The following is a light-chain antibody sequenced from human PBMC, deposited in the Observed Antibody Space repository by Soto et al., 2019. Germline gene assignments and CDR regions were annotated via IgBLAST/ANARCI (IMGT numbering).Light chain of an antibody. CDR1: QSVSSN. CDR2: DTS. CDR3: QQRSNWPPT. Sequence: EIVMTQSPATLSVSPGERATLSCRASQSVSSNLAWYQHKPGQGPRLLIYDTSDRATGVPARFSGSGSGTDFTLTISGLEPEDFAVYYCQQRSNWPPTFGGGTKVDIK. V-gene: IGKV3-11*01. J-gene: IGKJ4*01.